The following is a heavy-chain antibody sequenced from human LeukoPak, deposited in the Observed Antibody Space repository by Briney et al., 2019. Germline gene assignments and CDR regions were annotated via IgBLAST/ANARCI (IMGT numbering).Heavy chain of an antibody. V-gene: IGHV1-2*02. Sequence: ASVKVSCKASGYTFTGYYMHWVRQAPGHGLEWMGWINPNSGGTNYAQKFQGRVTMTRDTSISTAYMELSRLRSDDTAVYYCARVYYDSSGYLDYWGQGTLVTVSS. CDR3: ARVYYDSSGYLDY. CDR1: GYTFTGYY. J-gene: IGHJ4*02. CDR2: INPNSGGT. D-gene: IGHD3-22*01.